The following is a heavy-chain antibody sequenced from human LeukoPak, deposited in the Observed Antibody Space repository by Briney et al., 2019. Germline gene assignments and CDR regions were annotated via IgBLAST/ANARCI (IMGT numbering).Heavy chain of an antibody. J-gene: IGHJ6*03. V-gene: IGHV1-18*01. CDR2: ISAYNGNT. CDR1: GYTFTSYG. D-gene: IGHD4-11*01. Sequence: GASVKVSCKASGYTFTSYGISWVRQAPGQGLEWMGWISAYNGNTNYAQKLQGRVTMTTDTSTSTAYMELRSLRSDDTAVYYCARAAIHPTRHDYSNYEPDYYYYYMDVWGKGTTVTVSS. CDR3: ARAAIHPTRHDYSNYEPDYYYYYMDV.